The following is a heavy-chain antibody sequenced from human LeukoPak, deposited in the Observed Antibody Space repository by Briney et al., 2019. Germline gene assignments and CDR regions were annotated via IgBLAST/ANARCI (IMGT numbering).Heavy chain of an antibody. Sequence: GGSLRLSCAASGFTFSSYWTSWVRQAPGKGLEWVANIKQDGGEKYYVDSVKGRFTISRDNAKNSLYLQMNSLRAEDTAVYYCARDGEWYYDSSGHNYWGQGTLVTVSS. V-gene: IGHV3-7*01. CDR2: IKQDGGEK. D-gene: IGHD3-22*01. CDR3: ARDGEWYYDSSGHNY. CDR1: GFTFSSYW. J-gene: IGHJ4*02.